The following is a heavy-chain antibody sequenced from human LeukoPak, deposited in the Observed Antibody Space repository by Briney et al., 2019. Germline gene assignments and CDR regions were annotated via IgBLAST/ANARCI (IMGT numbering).Heavy chain of an antibody. J-gene: IGHJ4*02. CDR2: IYPGDSGT. CDR3: ARGGWCGGHCYEFDY. V-gene: IGHV5-51*01. D-gene: IGHD2-21*02. Sequence: GESLKISCEGSGYSFTNYWIGWVRHMPGKGLEWMGIIYPGDSGTRYSPSVQGQVTISADKSISTAYLQWSSLKASDTAMYYCARGGWCGGHCYEFDYWGQRTLVTVSS. CDR1: GYSFTNYW.